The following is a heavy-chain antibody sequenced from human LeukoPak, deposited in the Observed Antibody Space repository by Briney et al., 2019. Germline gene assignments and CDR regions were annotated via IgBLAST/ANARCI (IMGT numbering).Heavy chain of an antibody. V-gene: IGHV3-64D*09. J-gene: IGHJ4*02. D-gene: IGHD2-21*02. Sequence: GGSLRLSCSASGFTFISYGMHWVRQAPGKGLEYVSGISSNGGRTYYADSVKGRFTISRDNSKNTLYLQMSSLRAEDTAVYYCVRRVTQYYFDYWVQGTLVTVSS. CDR1: GFTFISYG. CDR3: VRRVTQYYFDY. CDR2: ISSNGGRT.